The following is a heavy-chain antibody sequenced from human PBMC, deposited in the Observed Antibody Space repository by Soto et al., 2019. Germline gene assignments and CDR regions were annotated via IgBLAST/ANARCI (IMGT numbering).Heavy chain of an antibody. CDR1: GGSMYGGTSY. J-gene: IGHJ5*02. CDR2: VYYSGTT. V-gene: IGHV4-39*01. Sequence: PSETLSLTCTVSGGSMYGGTSYWGWIRQPPGKGLEWIGVVYYSGTTYYNTSLETRVTISIAMSKDQFSLTLSSVTAADTAVYYCAKCADNWFDPWGPGTLVTVSS. CDR3: AKCADNWFDP.